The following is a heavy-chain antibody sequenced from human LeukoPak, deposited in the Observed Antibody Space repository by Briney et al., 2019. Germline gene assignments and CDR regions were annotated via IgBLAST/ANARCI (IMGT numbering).Heavy chain of an antibody. CDR2: FYYGGTT. Sequence: SETLSLTCTVSGGSISSSSYYWGWIRQPPGKGLEWIVSFYYGGTTHYNPSLRSRVTISVDTSKNQFSLKLSSVTAADTAVYYCARADYDILTGYSPLPDYWGQGTLVTVSS. CDR1: GGSISSSSYY. V-gene: IGHV4-39*01. CDR3: ARADYDILTGYSPLPDY. J-gene: IGHJ4*02. D-gene: IGHD3-9*01.